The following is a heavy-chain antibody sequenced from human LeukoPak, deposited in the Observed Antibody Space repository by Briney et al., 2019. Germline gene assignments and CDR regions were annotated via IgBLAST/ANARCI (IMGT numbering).Heavy chain of an antibody. D-gene: IGHD4-17*01. Sequence: ASVKVSCKASGFTFTGYYIHWVRQAPGQGLEWMGWMNPNSGNTGYAQKFQGRVTMTRNTSISTAYMELSSLRSEDTAVYYCARGSSPTTLDYWGQGTLVTVSS. V-gene: IGHV1-8*02. CDR1: GFTFTGYY. CDR3: ARGSSPTTLDY. CDR2: MNPNSGNT. J-gene: IGHJ4*02.